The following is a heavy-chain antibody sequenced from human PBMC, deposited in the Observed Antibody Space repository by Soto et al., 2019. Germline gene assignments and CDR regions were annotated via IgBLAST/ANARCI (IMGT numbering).Heavy chain of an antibody. Sequence: QLQLQESGPGLVKPSETLSLTCTVSGASVTSSTYYWGWIRQPPGKGLEWIGSISYSGSTYYNPSLRSRVTISVDTSKNQVSVKLTSVTAADTAVYYCANDYGDYKSYYGMDVWGQGTTVTVSS. CDR3: ANDYGDYKSYYGMDV. CDR2: ISYSGST. V-gene: IGHV4-39*01. D-gene: IGHD4-17*01. CDR1: GASVTSSTYY. J-gene: IGHJ6*02.